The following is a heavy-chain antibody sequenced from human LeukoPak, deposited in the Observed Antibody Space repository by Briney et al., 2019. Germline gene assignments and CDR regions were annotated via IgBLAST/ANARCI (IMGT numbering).Heavy chain of an antibody. CDR2: ISSSGSTI. Sequence: GGSLRLSCAASGFTFSSYEMNCVRQAPGKGLEWVSYISSSGSTIYYADSVKGRFTISRDNAKNSLYLQMNSVRAEDTAVYYCARVGRMAKSGAFDIWGQGTMVTVSS. CDR3: ARVGRMAKSGAFDI. CDR1: GFTFSSYE. V-gene: IGHV3-48*03. J-gene: IGHJ3*02. D-gene: IGHD3-10*01.